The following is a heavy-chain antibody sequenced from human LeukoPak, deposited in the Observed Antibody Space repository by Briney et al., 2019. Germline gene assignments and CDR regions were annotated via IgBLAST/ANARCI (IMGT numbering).Heavy chain of an antibody. CDR2: ISYDGSNK. CDR1: GFTFGSYG. J-gene: IGHJ3*02. D-gene: IGHD3-10*01. Sequence: GRSLRLSCAASGFTFGSYGMHWVRQAPGKGLEWVAVISYDGSNKYYADSVKGRFTISRDNSKNTLYLQMNSLRAEDTAVYYCAKGPVLLWFGDPNGGAFDIWGQGTMVTVSS. V-gene: IGHV3-30*18. CDR3: AKGPVLLWFGDPNGGAFDI.